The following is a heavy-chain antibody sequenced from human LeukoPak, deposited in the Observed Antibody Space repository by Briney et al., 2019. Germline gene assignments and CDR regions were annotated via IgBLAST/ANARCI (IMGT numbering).Heavy chain of an antibody. CDR2: RNLKSGGT. Sequence: ASVKVSCKASGYTFTAYYIHWLRQAPGQGLEGVGWRNLKSGGTNYGQNFQCRVTMTRYTSVSAAYMELSRLRSDDTAVYYCASVKEVRVAAADTEPSRTFEYWGQGTLVTVSS. J-gene: IGHJ4*02. V-gene: IGHV1-2*02. CDR3: ASVKEVRVAAADTEPSRTFEY. CDR1: GYTFTAYY. D-gene: IGHD6-13*01.